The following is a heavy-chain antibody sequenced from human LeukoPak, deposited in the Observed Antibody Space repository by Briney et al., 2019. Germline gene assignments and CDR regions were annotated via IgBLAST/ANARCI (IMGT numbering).Heavy chain of an antibody. CDR2: ISHSGRT. CDR3: ARLPSPGATAYGVVDY. Sequence: SETLSLTCAVYGGSLSDHYWSWIRQSPGKGLEWIGEISHSGRTNYNPSLKSRVTMSVDTSKNQFSLNLSSVTAADTAVYYCARLPSPGATAYGVVDYWGQGTLVTVSS. CDR1: GGSLSDHY. D-gene: IGHD3-16*01. J-gene: IGHJ4*02. V-gene: IGHV4-34*01.